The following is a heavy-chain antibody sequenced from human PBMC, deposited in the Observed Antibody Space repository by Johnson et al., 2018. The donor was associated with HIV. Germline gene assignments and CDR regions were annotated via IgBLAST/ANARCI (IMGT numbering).Heavy chain of an antibody. CDR2: ISWNSGSI. CDR1: GFTFDDYA. V-gene: IGHV3-9*01. Sequence: EVQLVESGGGLVQPGRSLRLSCAASGFTFDDYAMHWVRQAPGKGLEWVSGISWNSGSIGYADSVKGRFTISRDNSKSTLYLQMNSLRAEDTALYYCARDRGWGVIDAFDIWGQGTMVSVSS. D-gene: IGHD3-16*02. J-gene: IGHJ3*02. CDR3: ARDRGWGVIDAFDI.